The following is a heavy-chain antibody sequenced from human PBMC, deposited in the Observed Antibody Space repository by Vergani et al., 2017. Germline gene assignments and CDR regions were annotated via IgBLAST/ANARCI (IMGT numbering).Heavy chain of an antibody. Sequence: QVQLVQSGAEVKKPGASVKVSCKASGYTFTSYAMHWVRQAPGQRLEWMGWSNAGNGNTKYSQQFQGRVTITRDTSASTAYMELSSLRSEDMAVYYCARRPSYSSSWYGNFDYWGQGTLVTVSS. J-gene: IGHJ4*02. D-gene: IGHD6-13*01. CDR2: SNAGNGNT. CDR3: ARRPSYSSSWYGNFDY. V-gene: IGHV1-3*02. CDR1: GYTFTSYA.